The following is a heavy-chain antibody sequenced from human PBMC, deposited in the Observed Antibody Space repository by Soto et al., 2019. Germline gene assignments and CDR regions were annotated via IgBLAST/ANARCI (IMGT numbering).Heavy chain of an antibody. Sequence: QAKLVQSGAEVKEPGSSVNVSCKTSGDTFGKTAVTWVRQAPGQGLEWIGGIVPMFGTANYAQKFRGRVTITADESTSTAYMELSSLRSDDTAVYYCARDGDPGYSFWSGPLGGGRFDPWGQGTLVTVSS. CDR2: IVPMFGTA. V-gene: IGHV1-69*12. CDR3: ARDGDPGYSFWSGPLGGGRFDP. D-gene: IGHD3-3*01. J-gene: IGHJ5*02. CDR1: GDTFGKTA.